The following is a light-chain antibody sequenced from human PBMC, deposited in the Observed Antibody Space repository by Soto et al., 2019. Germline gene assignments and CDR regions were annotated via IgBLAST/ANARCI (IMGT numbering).Light chain of an antibody. CDR3: SSYTSSSTL. Sequence: QSALNQPASVSGSPGQSITISCTGTSSEVGGYNYVSWYQQHPGKAPKLMIYDVSNRTSGVSNRFSGSKSGNTASLTISGLQAEDEAEYYCSSYTSSSTLFGGGTKLTAL. CDR1: SSEVGGYNY. J-gene: IGLJ2*01. CDR2: DVS. V-gene: IGLV2-14*01.